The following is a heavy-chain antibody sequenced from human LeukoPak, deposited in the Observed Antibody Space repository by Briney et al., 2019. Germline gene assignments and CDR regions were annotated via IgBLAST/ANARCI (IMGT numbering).Heavy chain of an antibody. CDR2: IYHSGST. J-gene: IGHJ4*02. D-gene: IGHD6-13*01. CDR1: GGSISSSNW. V-gene: IGHV4-4*02. Sequence: SGTLSLTCAVSGGSISSSNWWSWVRQPPGKGLEWIGEIYHSGSTNYNPSLKSRVTISVDKSKNQFSLKLTSVTAADTAVYYCARASIAAADAFDYWGQGTLVTVSS. CDR3: ARASIAAADAFDY.